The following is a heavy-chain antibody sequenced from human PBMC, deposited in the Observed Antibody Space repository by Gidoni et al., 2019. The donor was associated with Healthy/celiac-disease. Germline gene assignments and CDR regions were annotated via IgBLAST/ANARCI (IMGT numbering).Heavy chain of an antibody. Sequence: EELLVESGRALVQPGGSLRPSCPASGFTLTSYWISWVSQAPAKGLEWVANIKQNGSEKYYVDSVKGLFTISRDNAKNSLYLQMNSLRAEDTVVYYCARRSYDYVWGSYRYTGYFDYWGQGTLVTVSS. D-gene: IGHD3-16*02. CDR2: IKQNGSEK. CDR1: GFTLTSYW. CDR3: ARRSYDYVWGSYRYTGYFDY. J-gene: IGHJ4*02. V-gene: IGHV3-7*01.